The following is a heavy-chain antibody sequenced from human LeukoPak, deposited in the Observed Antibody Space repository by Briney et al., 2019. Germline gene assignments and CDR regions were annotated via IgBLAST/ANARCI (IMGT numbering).Heavy chain of an antibody. CDR2: ISDDGSKK. CDR1: GFTFSNYG. D-gene: IGHD6-19*01. V-gene: IGHV3-30*09. J-gene: IGHJ4*02. CDR3: ARRAPYSSGWYVSDY. Sequence: GGSLRLSCAASGFTFSNYGMHWVRQAPGKGLEWVAAISDDGSKKYYSDSVKGRFAISRNNSKNTLYVQMNSLRAEDTALYYCARRAPYSSGWYVSDYWGQGTLVTVSS.